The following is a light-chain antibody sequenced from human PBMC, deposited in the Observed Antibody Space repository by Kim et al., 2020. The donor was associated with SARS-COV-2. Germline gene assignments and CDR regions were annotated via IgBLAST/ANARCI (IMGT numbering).Light chain of an antibody. Sequence: GQSITISCTGISSDIGSYKYVSWYLQYPGKAPQLIIYDVNKRPSGISSRFSGSTSGKTASLTISGLQTEDEGDYYCSSYTSSSSYVFGTGTKVTVL. CDR2: DVN. J-gene: IGLJ1*01. CDR3: SSYTSSSSYV. CDR1: SSDIGSYKY. V-gene: IGLV2-14*03.